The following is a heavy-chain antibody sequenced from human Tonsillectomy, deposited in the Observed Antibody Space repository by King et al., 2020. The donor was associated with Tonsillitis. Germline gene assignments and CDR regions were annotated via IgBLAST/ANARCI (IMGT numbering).Heavy chain of an antibody. D-gene: IGHD3-22*01. CDR1: GFTFDDYA. CDR3: AKDMALNPSRSSGIDY. CDR2: ITWNSGSM. Sequence: QLVQSGGGLVQPGRSLRLSCAASGFTFDDYAMHWVRQAPGKGLEWVSGITWNSGSMGYADSVKGRFTISRDNAKNSLYLQMNSLRAEDTALYYCAKDMALNPSRSSGIDYWVQGTLVTVSS. V-gene: IGHV3-9*01. J-gene: IGHJ4*02.